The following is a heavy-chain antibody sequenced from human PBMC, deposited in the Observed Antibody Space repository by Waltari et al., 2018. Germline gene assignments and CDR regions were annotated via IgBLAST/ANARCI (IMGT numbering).Heavy chain of an antibody. CDR1: GFTFSSYG. CDR2: IWYDGSNK. D-gene: IGHD3-22*01. CDR3: ARGSIYYDSSGYYYVNYFDY. J-gene: IGHJ4*02. V-gene: IGHV3-33*01. Sequence: QVQLVESGGGVVQPGRSPRLSCAASGFTFSSYGMHWVRQAPGKGLEWVAVIWYDGSNKYYADSVKGRFTISRDNSKNTLYLQMNSLRAEDTAVYYCARGSIYYDSSGYYYVNYFDYWGQGTLVTVSS.